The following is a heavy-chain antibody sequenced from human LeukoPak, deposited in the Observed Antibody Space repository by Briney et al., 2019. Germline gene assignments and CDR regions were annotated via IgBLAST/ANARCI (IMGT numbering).Heavy chain of an antibody. D-gene: IGHD2-2*01. CDR2: ISGSGGST. CDR1: GFTFSSYA. V-gene: IGHV3-23*01. CDR3: AKRPSGGSSTSATHY. J-gene: IGHJ4*02. Sequence: PGGSLRLSCAASGFTFSSYAMSWVRQAPGKGLEWVSAISGSGGSTYYADSVKGRFTISRDNSKNTLYLQMNSLRAEDTAVYYCAKRPSGGSSTSATHYWGQGTLVTVSS.